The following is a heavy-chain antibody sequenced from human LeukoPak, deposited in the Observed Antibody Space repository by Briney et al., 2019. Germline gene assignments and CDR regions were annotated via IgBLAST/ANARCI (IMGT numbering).Heavy chain of an antibody. CDR3: ARDGEDRLGWLQFGAFDI. CDR2: ISSSSSYI. Sequence: GGSLRLSCAASGFTFSSYEMNWVRQAPGKGLEWVSSISSSSSYIYYADSVKGRFTISRDNSKNTLYLQMNSLRAEDTAVYYCARDGEDRLGWLQFGAFDIWGQGTMVTVSS. CDR1: GFTFSSYE. D-gene: IGHD5-24*01. J-gene: IGHJ3*02. V-gene: IGHV3-21*04.